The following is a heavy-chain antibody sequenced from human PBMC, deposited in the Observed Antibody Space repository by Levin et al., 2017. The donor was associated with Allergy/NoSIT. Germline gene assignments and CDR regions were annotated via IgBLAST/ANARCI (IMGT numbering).Heavy chain of an antibody. CDR1: GFTFSNYA. D-gene: IGHD6-19*01. CDR2: IWYDGRKK. Sequence: GESLKISCAASGFTFSNYAMHWVRQAPGKGLEWVAAIWYDGRKKYYVDSVKGRFSVSRDNSKNTLYLQMESLRAEDTAVYDCARDRTGYSSDWFPQCLDYWGQGTLVTVSS. J-gene: IGHJ4*02. CDR3: ARDRTGYSSDWFPQCLDY. V-gene: IGHV3-33*01.